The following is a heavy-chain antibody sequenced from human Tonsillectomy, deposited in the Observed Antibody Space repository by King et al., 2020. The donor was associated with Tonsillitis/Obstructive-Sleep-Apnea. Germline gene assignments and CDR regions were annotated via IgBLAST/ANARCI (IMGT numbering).Heavy chain of an antibody. CDR2: IYYSGST. V-gene: IGHV4-39*01. CDR1: GGSISSSSYY. CDR3: AMRPLSPTFFGVVPGLY. Sequence: QLQESGPGLVKPSETLSLTCTVSGGSISSSSYYWGWIRQPPGKGLEWIGSIYYSGSTYYNPSLKSRVTISVDTSKNQFSLKLSSVTAADTAVYYCAMRPLSPTFFGVVPGLYWGQGTLVTVSS. J-gene: IGHJ4*02. D-gene: IGHD3-3*01.